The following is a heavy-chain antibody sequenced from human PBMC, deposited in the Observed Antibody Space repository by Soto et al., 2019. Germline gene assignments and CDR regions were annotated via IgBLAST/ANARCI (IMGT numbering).Heavy chain of an antibody. Sequence: LKISCKGSGYSFTSYWIGWVRQMPGKGLEWMGIIYPGDSDTRYSPSFQGQVTISADKSISTAYLQWSSLKASDTAMYYCARHSLVCAAAAGTRPDYWGQGTLVTVSS. CDR3: ARHSLVCAAAAGTRPDY. CDR1: GYSFTSYW. D-gene: IGHD6-13*01. CDR2: IYPGDSDT. V-gene: IGHV5-51*01. J-gene: IGHJ4*02.